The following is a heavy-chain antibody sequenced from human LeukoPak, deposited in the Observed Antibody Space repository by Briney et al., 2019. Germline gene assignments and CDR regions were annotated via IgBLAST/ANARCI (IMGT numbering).Heavy chain of an antibody. J-gene: IGHJ5*02. V-gene: IGHV3-33*01. Sequence: GRSLRLSCAAPGIPFSSFGMHWLGQAPGKGLEWVAFIWYDGSNKYYADSVKGRFTISRDNSKNTLYLQMNSLTAEDTPVYYCARDGTVTAGPFDPWGGGTLVTVSS. CDR2: IWYDGSNK. D-gene: IGHD4-17*01. CDR1: GIPFSSFG. CDR3: ARDGTVTAGPFDP.